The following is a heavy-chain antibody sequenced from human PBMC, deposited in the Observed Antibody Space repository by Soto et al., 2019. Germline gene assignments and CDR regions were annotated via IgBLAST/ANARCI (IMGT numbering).Heavy chain of an antibody. CDR2: IFSNDEK. CDR3: ARMGGKGSGTTVPLNWFDP. J-gene: IGHJ5*02. V-gene: IGHV2-26*01. Sequence: QVTLKESGPVLVKPTETLTLTCTVSGFSLSNARMGVSWIRQPPAKALEWLAHIFSNDEKSYSTSLKSRLTISKDTSKSQVVLTMTNMDPVDTATYYCARMGGKGSGTTVPLNWFDPWGQGTLVTVSS. D-gene: IGHD1-1*01. CDR1: GFSLSNARMG.